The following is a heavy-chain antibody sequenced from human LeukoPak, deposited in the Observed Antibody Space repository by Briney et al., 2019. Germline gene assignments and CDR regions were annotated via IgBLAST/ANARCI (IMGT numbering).Heavy chain of an antibody. V-gene: IGHV3-30*02. Sequence: GGSLRLSCAASGFTFSTYDMHWVRQAPGKGPEWVTFIQYDGSNKYYADSVKGRFTISRDNSKNTLYLQMNSLRAEDTAVYYCARGAGASYYYYYMDVWGKGTTVTVSS. CDR1: GFTFSTYD. D-gene: IGHD1-26*01. J-gene: IGHJ6*03. CDR2: IQYDGSNK. CDR3: ARGAGASYYYYYMDV.